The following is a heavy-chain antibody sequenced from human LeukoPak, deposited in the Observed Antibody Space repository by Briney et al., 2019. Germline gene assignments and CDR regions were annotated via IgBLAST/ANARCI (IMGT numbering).Heavy chain of an antibody. V-gene: IGHV2-5*02. CDR3: ARRPKPPYYDFWSGYYTN. Sequence: SGPTLVKPTQTLTLTCTFSGFSLSTSGVGVGWIRQPPGKALEWLALIYWDDDKRYSPSLKSRLTITKDTSKNQVVLTMTNMDPVDTATYYCARRPKPPYYDFWSGYYTNWGQGTLVTVSS. CDR2: IYWDDDK. D-gene: IGHD3-3*01. CDR1: GFSLSTSGVG. J-gene: IGHJ4*02.